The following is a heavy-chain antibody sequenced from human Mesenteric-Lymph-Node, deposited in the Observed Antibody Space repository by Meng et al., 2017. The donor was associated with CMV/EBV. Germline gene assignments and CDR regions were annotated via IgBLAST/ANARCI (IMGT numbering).Heavy chain of an antibody. J-gene: IGHJ6*02. CDR3: ARARDYYYGMDV. V-gene: IGHV4-59*01. CDR1: GGSISSYY. CDR2: IHYTGST. Sequence: SETLSLTCTVSGGSISSYYWNWIRQPPGKGLEWIGYIHYTGSTNSNPSLNSRVTISLDTTKNQFSLNLRSVTAADTAVYYCARARDYYYGMDVWGQGTPVTVSS.